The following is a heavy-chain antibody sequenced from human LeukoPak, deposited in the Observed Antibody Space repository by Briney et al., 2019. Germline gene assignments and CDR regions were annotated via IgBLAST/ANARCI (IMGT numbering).Heavy chain of an antibody. V-gene: IGHV4-4*09. CDR3: ATMTRRGQYYFDN. Sequence: SETLSLTCTVSGVSITTYYWSWVRQPPGKGLEWFGFIYHSGNTNYNPSLKSRVTMSVDTSKSQFSLRLSSVTAADTAVYYCATMTRRGQYYFDNWGQGTLVAVSS. D-gene: IGHD3-22*01. J-gene: IGHJ4*02. CDR1: GVSITTYY. CDR2: IYHSGNT.